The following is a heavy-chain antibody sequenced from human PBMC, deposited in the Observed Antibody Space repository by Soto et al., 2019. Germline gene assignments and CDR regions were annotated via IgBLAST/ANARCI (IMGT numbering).Heavy chain of an antibody. CDR1: GFTFSSYG. V-gene: IGHV3-48*04. CDR3: ASLWLVEYWYFDL. D-gene: IGHD6-6*01. Sequence: VQLVESGGGVVQPGRSLRLSCAASGFTFSSYGMHWVRQAPGKGLEWVSYISSSGSTIYYADSVKGRFTISRDNAKNSLYLQMNSLRAEDTAVYYCASLWLVEYWYFDLWGRGTLVTVSS. J-gene: IGHJ2*01. CDR2: ISSSGSTI.